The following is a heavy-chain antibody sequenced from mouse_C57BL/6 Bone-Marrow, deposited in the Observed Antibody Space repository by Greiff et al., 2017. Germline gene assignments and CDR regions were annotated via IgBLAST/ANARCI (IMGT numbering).Heavy chain of an antibody. CDR1: GFTFTDYY. CDR3: ARYYGSSPYYFDD. J-gene: IGHJ2*01. Sequence: EVKVVESGGGLVQPGGSLSLSCAASGFTFTDYYMSWVRQPPGKALEWLGFIRNKANGYTTEYSASVKGRFTISRDNSQSILYLQMNALRAEDSATYYCARYYGSSPYYFDDWGQGTTLTVSS. CDR2: IRNKANGYTT. D-gene: IGHD1-1*01. V-gene: IGHV7-3*01.